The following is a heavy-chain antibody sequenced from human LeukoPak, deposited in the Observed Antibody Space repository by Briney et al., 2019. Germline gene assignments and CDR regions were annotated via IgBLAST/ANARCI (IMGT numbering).Heavy chain of an antibody. D-gene: IGHD3-10*01. V-gene: IGHV3-74*01. CDR2: ISSDGSST. CDR3: ASMMVRGVNWFDP. J-gene: IGHJ5*02. CDR1: GFXFSSYW. Sequence: GGSLRLSCAASGFXFSSYWIHWVRQAPGKGLVWVSRISSDGSSTTYADSVKGRFTISRDNAKNTLYLQMNSLRAEDTAVYYCASMMVRGVNWFDPWGQGTLVTVSS.